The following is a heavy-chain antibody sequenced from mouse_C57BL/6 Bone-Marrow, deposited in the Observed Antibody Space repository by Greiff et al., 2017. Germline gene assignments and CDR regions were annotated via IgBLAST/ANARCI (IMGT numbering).Heavy chain of an antibody. J-gene: IGHJ2*01. CDR2: IDPSDSYT. D-gene: IGHD1-1*01. Sequence: QVQLQQPGAELVMPGASVKLSCKASGYTFTSYWMHWVKQRPGQSLEWIGEIDPSDSYTNYNQKFKGKSTLTVDKSSSTAYMQLSSLTSEDSAVYYCARDGYGSSYAVFDYWGQGTTLTVSS. CDR1: GYTFTSYW. CDR3: ARDGYGSSYAVFDY. V-gene: IGHV1-69*01.